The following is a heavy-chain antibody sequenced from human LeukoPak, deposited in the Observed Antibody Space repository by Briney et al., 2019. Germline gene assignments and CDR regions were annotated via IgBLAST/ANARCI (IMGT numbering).Heavy chain of an antibody. CDR2: INPSGGST. Sequence: ASVKVSCKASGYTFTSYYMHWVRQAPGQGLEWMGIINPSGGSTSYAQKFQGRVTMTRDTSTSTVYMELSSLRSEDTAVYYCARANPYGDDYYYYYMGVWGKGTTVTISS. J-gene: IGHJ6*03. CDR1: GYTFTSYY. V-gene: IGHV1-46*01. D-gene: IGHD4-17*01. CDR3: ARANPYGDDYYYYYMGV.